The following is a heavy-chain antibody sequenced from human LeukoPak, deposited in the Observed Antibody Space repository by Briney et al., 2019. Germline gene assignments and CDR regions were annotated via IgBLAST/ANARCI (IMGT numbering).Heavy chain of an antibody. CDR1: GGSFSGYY. Sequence: SETLSLTCAVYGGSFSGYYWSWIRQPPGKGLEWIGEINHSGSTNYNPSLKSRVTISVDTSKNQFPLKLSSVTAADTAVYYCAREIGYDYVWGSYRSSGYFDYWGQGTLVTVSS. CDR2: INHSGST. J-gene: IGHJ4*02. D-gene: IGHD3-16*02. V-gene: IGHV4-34*01. CDR3: AREIGYDYVWGSYRSSGYFDY.